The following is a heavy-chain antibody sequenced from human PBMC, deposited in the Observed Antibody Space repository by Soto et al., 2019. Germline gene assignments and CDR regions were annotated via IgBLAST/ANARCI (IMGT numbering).Heavy chain of an antibody. J-gene: IGHJ4*02. D-gene: IGHD3-10*02. CDR2: ISSNGGST. CDR1: GFTFSSYA. Sequence: PGGSLRLSCAASGFTFSSYAMHWVRQAPGKGLEYVSAISSNGGSTYYANSVKGRFTISRDNSKNTLYLQMGSLRAEDMAVYYCAKSAGNVYYFDYWGQGTLVTVS. V-gene: IGHV3-64*01. CDR3: AKSAGNVYYFDY.